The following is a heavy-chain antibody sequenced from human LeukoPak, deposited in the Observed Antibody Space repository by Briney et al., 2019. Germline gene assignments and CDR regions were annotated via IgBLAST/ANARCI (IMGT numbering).Heavy chain of an antibody. CDR2: IIPIFGTA. V-gene: IGHV1-69*05. Sequence: SVKVSCKASGGTFCSYAISWVRQAPGQGLEWMGRIIPIFGTANYAQKFQGRVTITTDESTSTAYMELSSLRSEDTAVYYCARGQEPYGGNSRDFDYWGQGTLVTVSS. CDR3: ARGQEPYGGNSRDFDY. CDR1: GGTFCSYA. D-gene: IGHD4-23*01. J-gene: IGHJ4*02.